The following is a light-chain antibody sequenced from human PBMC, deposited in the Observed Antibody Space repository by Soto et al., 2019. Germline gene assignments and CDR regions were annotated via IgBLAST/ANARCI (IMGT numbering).Light chain of an antibody. J-gene: IGKJ3*01. V-gene: IGKV3-20*01. CDR2: VAS. Sequence: EIVLTQSPGTLSLSPGERATLSCRASQSVSGSSLAWYQQKPRQAPRLLIYVASSRATGIPGRFSGSGSGTDFTLTINRLEPEDVALYYCQHYDSSPSSLTFGHGTKVDIK. CDR3: QHYDSSPSSLT. CDR1: QSVSGSS.